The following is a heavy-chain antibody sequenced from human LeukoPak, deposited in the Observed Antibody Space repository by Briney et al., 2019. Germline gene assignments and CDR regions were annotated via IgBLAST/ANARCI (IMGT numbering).Heavy chain of an antibody. CDR3: ARGQALYSDASGYYAGGFYYFDK. V-gene: IGHV4-34*01. CDR1: GGSFSGYY. J-gene: IGHJ4*02. D-gene: IGHD3-22*01. Sequence: SETLSLTCAVYGGSFSGYYWSWLRQTAGKGLEWIGEINHSGSAKYNPSLKSRVSISVTLSKNQFSLDLSSVTAADTAVYYCARGQALYSDASGYYAGGFYYFDKWGQGTLVTVSS. CDR2: INHSGSA.